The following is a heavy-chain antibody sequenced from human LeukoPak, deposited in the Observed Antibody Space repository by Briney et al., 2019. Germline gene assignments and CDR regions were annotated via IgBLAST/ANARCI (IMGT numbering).Heavy chain of an antibody. CDR1: GYTFTSYY. V-gene: IGHV1-46*01. J-gene: IGHJ3*02. D-gene: IGHD1-26*01. Sequence: GASVKVSCKASGYTFTSYYMHWVRQAPGQGLEWMGIINPSGGSTSYAQKFQGRVTMTRDTSTSTVYMELSSLRSEDTAVYYCASLYSGSYKSPRDAFDIWGQGTMVTVSS. CDR3: ASLYSGSYKSPRDAFDI. CDR2: INPSGGST.